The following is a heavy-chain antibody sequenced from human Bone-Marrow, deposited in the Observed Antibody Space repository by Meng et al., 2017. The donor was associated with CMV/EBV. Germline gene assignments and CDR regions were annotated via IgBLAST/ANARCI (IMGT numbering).Heavy chain of an antibody. V-gene: IGHV3-7*01. J-gene: IGHJ5*01. CDR3: ARDSSAVHNWLDS. Sequence: GGSLRLSCAASGFTFRNYWMSWVRQAPGKGLEWVANIKGDGSDKGYVDSVKGRFTISRDNAKNSLFLQMNSLTVEDTAVYYCARDSSAVHNWLDSWGQGTLVTVSS. CDR2: IKGDGSDK. D-gene: IGHD1-26*01. CDR1: GFTFRNYW.